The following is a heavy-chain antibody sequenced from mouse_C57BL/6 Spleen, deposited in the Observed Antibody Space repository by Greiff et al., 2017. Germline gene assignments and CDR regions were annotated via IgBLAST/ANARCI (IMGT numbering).Heavy chain of an antibody. D-gene: IGHD1-1*01. CDR1: GYTFTSYW. CDR3: AREGVTTVGPLDY. J-gene: IGHJ2*01. V-gene: IGHV1-64*01. Sequence: VQLQQPGAELVKPGASVKLSCKASGYTFTSYWMHWVKQRPGQGLEWIGMIHPNSGSTNYNEKFKSKATLTVDKSSSTAYIQLSSLTSEDSAVYYCAREGVTTVGPLDYWGQGTTLTVSS. CDR2: IHPNSGST.